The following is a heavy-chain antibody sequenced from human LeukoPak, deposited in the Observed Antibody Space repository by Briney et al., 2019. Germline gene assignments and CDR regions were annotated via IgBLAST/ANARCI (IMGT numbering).Heavy chain of an antibody. J-gene: IGHJ6*02. D-gene: IGHD5-24*01. CDR1: GFTFSSYS. Sequence: GGSLRLSRAASGFTFSSYSMNWVRQAPGKGLEWVSSISSSSSYIYYADSVKGRFTISRDNAKNTLYLQMNSLRAEDTAVYYCAKVLGRDGYKNGMDVWGQGTTVTVSS. V-gene: IGHV3-21*04. CDR3: AKVLGRDGYKNGMDV. CDR2: ISSSSSYI.